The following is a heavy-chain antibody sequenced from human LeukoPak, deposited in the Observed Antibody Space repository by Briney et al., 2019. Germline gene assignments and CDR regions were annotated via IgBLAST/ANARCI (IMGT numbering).Heavy chain of an antibody. D-gene: IGHD2-2*01. CDR1: GYTLTELS. V-gene: IGHV1-2*02. CDR2: VNPNNGGT. CDR3: ARGFQLPHPLEDWLDP. Sequence: ASVKVSCKVSGYTLTELSMHWVRQAPGKGLEWMGWVNPNNGGTIYAQKLQGRVTMTRDTSISTAYMELSGLRSDDTAVYYCARGFQLPHPLEDWLDPWGQGTLVTVSS. J-gene: IGHJ5*02.